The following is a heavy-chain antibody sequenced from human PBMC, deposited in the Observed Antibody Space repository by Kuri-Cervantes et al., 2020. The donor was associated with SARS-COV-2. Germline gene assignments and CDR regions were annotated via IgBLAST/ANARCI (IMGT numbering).Heavy chain of an antibody. Sequence: GESLKISCAASGFTFSNFEMNWVRQAPGKGLEWVSYISSSGRTKHNADSVKGRFTLSRDNAKNMLFLQMNSLRAEDTAVYYCVRDGDHWNFDYWGQGTLVTVSS. CDR1: GFTFSNFE. D-gene: IGHD1-1*01. CDR3: VRDGDHWNFDY. V-gene: IGHV3-48*03. CDR2: ISSSGRTK. J-gene: IGHJ4*02.